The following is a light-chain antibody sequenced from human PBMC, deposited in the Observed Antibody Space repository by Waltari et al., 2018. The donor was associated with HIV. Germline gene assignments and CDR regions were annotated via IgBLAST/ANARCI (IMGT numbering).Light chain of an antibody. V-gene: IGKV3-20*01. CDR1: QSVSSNY. J-gene: IGKJ2*01. Sequence: EIVLTQFQATLHLSPGERADLHCRASQSVSSNYLAWYQQKPGQAPRLLIYGASSRATGIPDSFSGSGSGTDFTLTISRLEPEDFAVYYCQQYGSSPYTFGQGTKLEIK. CDR2: GAS. CDR3: QQYGSSPYT.